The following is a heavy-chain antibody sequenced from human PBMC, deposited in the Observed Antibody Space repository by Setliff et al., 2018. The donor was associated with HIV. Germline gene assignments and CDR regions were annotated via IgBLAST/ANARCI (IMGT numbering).Heavy chain of an antibody. J-gene: IGHJ4*02. CDR3: ARVFVDAAVLRVLEYYFDS. CDR1: FCSISSSSYY. D-gene: IGHD5-18*01. CDR2: MYYIWST. Sequence: SETLSLTCTFSFCSISSSSYYWGWVRQPPGKGLEWIVSMYYIWSTYYTPSLKSRITISLDTSKNQFSLRMRSGTAADTALYYCARVFVDAAVLRVLEYYFDSWGRGTRV. V-gene: IGHV4-39*07.